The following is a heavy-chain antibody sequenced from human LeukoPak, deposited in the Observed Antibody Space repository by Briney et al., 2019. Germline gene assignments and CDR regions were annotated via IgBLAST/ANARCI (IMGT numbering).Heavy chain of an antibody. CDR2: IIPILGIA. CDR1: GGTFSSYA. CDR3: ARSHCSGGSCYQIDY. V-gene: IGHV1-69*04. D-gene: IGHD2-15*01. Sequence: SVKVSCKASGGTFSSYAISWVRQAPGQGREWMGRIIPILGIANYAQKFQGRVTITADKSTSTAYMELSSLRSEDTAMYYCARSHCSGGSCYQIDYWGQGTLVTVSS. J-gene: IGHJ4*02.